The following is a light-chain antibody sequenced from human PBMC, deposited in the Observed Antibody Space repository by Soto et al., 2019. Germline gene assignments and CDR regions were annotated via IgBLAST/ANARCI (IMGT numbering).Light chain of an antibody. Sequence: QSVLTQPASVSGSPGQSITVSCTGTSSDVGGHNYVSWFQQHPGQAPKLLIYEVTTRPSGVSTRFSGSKSGNTASLTISGLQAEDEADYHCSSYAGSINPYVFGTGTKLTVL. CDR3: SSYAGSINPYV. V-gene: IGLV2-14*01. J-gene: IGLJ1*01. CDR2: EVT. CDR1: SSDVGGHNY.